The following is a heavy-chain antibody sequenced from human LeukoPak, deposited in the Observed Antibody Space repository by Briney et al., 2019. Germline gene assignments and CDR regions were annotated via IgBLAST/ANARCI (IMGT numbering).Heavy chain of an antibody. CDR2: IYYSGST. D-gene: IGHD4-17*01. CDR3: ARQMNTVTADY. J-gene: IGHJ4*02. Sequence: SETLSLTCTVSGGSISSGGYYWSWIRQHPGKGLEWIGYIYYSGSTYYNPSLKSRVTISVDTSKNQFSLRLSSVTAADTAVYYCARQMNTVTADYWGQGTLVTVSS. CDR1: GGSISSGGYY. V-gene: IGHV4-31*03.